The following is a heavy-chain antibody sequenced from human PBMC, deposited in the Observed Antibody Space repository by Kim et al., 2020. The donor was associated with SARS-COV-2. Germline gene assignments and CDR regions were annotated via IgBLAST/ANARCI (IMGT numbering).Heavy chain of an antibody. CDR1: GFTFSSYG. D-gene: IGHD3-10*01. J-gene: IGHJ6*02. V-gene: IGHV3-33*01. CDR3: ARDRWFGDHMDV. Sequence: GGSLRLSCAASGFTFSSYGMHWVRQAPGKGLEWVAVIWYDGSNKYYADSVKGRFTISRDNSKNTLYLQMNSLRAEDTAVYYCARDRWFGDHMDVWGQGTTVTVSS. CDR2: IWYDGSNK.